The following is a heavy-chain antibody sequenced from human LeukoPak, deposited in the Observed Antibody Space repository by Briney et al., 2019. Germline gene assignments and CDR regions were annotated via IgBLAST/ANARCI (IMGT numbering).Heavy chain of an antibody. J-gene: IGHJ4*02. Sequence: ASVKVSCKVSGYTLTELSMHWVRQAPGKGLEWMGGFDPEDGETIYAQKFQGRVTMTEDTSTDTAYMELSSLRSEDTAVYYCATDLDHPRIVVVPAAVPNWGQGTLVTVSS. D-gene: IGHD2-2*01. CDR1: GYTLTELS. CDR3: ATDLDHPRIVVVPAAVPN. V-gene: IGHV1-24*01. CDR2: FDPEDGET.